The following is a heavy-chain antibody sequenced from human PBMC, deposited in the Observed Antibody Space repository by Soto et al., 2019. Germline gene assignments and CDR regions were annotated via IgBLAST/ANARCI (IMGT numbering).Heavy chain of an antibody. Sequence: GESLKISCKGSGYSFTSYWIGWVRQMPGKGLEWMGIIFPGDSDTRYSPSFQGQVTISADKSISTAYLQWTSLKASDTAMYYCARSRRGAYSSGWYSPSGYYNYGIDVWGQGTKVTVSS. V-gene: IGHV5-51*01. D-gene: IGHD6-19*01. CDR2: IFPGDSDT. CDR3: ARSRRGAYSSGWYSPSGYYNYGIDV. J-gene: IGHJ6*02. CDR1: GYSFTSYW.